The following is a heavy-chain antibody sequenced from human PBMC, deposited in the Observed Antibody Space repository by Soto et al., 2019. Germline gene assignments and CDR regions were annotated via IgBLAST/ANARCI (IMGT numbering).Heavy chain of an antibody. CDR1: GFTFSTYA. J-gene: IGHJ4*02. V-gene: IGHV3-23*01. D-gene: IGHD2-2*01. Sequence: EVQLLESGGGLVQPGGSLRLSCAASGFTFSTYAMSWVRQAPGKGLEWVSAISGGRSGTYYADSVRGRFTLSRDDSTNTLYLQTNSLRAEDTAIYYCAKGSLGYCSGAICYFVDFWGQGTLVTVSS. CDR2: ISGGRSGT. CDR3: AKGSLGYCSGAICYFVDF.